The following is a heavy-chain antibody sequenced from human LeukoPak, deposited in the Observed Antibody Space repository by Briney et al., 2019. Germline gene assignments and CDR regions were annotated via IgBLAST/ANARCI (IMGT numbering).Heavy chain of an antibody. CDR2: INHSGST. D-gene: IGHD3-10*01. Sequence: SETLSLTCAVYGGSFSDCYWSWIRQPPGKGLEWIGEINHSGSTNYNPSLKSRVTISIDTSMNHFSLKLSSVTAADTAVYYCAAFGSGSYLGYWGQGTLVTVSS. CDR1: GGSFSDCY. V-gene: IGHV4-34*01. J-gene: IGHJ4*02. CDR3: AAFGSGSYLGY.